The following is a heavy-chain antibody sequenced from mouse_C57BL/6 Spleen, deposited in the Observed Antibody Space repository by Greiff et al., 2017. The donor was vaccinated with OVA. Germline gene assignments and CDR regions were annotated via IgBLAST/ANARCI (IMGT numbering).Heavy chain of an antibody. CDR2: IYPGSGNT. CDR1: GYTFTDYY. CDR3: ARRNDYYAMDY. V-gene: IGHV1-76*01. J-gene: IGHJ4*01. Sequence: QVQLQQSGAELVRPGASVKLSCKASGYTFTDYYINWVKQRPGQGLEWIARIYPGSGNTYYNEKFKGKATLTAEKSSSTAYMQLSSLTSEDSAVDFCARRNDYYAMDYWGQGTSVTVSS.